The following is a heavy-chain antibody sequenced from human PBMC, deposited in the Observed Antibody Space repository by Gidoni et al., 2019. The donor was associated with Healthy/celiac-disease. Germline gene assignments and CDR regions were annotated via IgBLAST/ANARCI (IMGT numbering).Heavy chain of an antibody. V-gene: IGHV1-2*04. CDR3: AREGSHYYYGMDV. J-gene: IGHJ6*02. Sequence: QVQLVQSGAEVKKPGASVKVSCKVSGYTFTGYYMHWVRQAPGQGLEWMGWINPNSGGTNYAQKLQGWVTMTRDTSISTAYMELSRLRSDDTAVYYCAREGSHYYYGMDVWGQGTTVTVSS. CDR2: INPNSGGT. CDR1: GYTFTGYY.